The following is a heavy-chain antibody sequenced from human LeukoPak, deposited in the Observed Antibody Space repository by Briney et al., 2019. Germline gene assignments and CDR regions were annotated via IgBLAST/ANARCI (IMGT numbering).Heavy chain of an antibody. Sequence: PSETLSLTCTVSGGSISSGYYWVWIRQPPGKGLEWIGSIYRSGSTNYNPSLKSRVTISVDTSQNQFSLKVNSVTAADTAVYYCAREPSGYSSGRRAAPDDAFDIWGQGTMVTVSS. CDR1: GGSISSGYY. CDR2: IYRSGST. J-gene: IGHJ3*02. V-gene: IGHV4-38-2*02. D-gene: IGHD6-19*01. CDR3: AREPSGYSSGRRAAPDDAFDI.